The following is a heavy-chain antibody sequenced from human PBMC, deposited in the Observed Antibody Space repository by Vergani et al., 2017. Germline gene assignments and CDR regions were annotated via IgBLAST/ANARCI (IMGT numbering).Heavy chain of an antibody. J-gene: IGHJ3*02. Sequence: EVHLLESGGGLVQSGGSLRLSCAASGFTFSNSAVSWVRQAPGRGLAWVSSISGPGLSTYYADSVKGRFSISRDNSKNTVFLQMHSLRAEDTAIYYCARXVTGIFGLYAFDIWGQGTLVIVSS. CDR1: GFTFSNSA. V-gene: IGHV3-23*01. CDR3: ARXVTGIFGLYAFDI. CDR2: ISGPGLST. D-gene: IGHD3-3*02.